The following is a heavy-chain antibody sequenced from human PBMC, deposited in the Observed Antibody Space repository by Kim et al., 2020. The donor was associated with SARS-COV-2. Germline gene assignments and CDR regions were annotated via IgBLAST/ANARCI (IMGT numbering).Heavy chain of an antibody. D-gene: IGHD1-1*01. J-gene: IGHJ4*02. Sequence: SETLSLTCTVSGGSISSSSYYWGWIRQPPGKGLEWIGSIYYSGSTYYNPSLKSRVTISVDTSKNQFSLKLSSVTAADTAVYYCARSKLKEEFDYWGQGTL. CDR1: GGSISSSSYY. V-gene: IGHV4-39*01. CDR3: ARSKLKEEFDY. CDR2: IYYSGST.